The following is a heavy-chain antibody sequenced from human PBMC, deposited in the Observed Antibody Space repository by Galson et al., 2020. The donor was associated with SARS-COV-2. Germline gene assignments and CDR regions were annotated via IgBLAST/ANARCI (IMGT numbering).Heavy chain of an antibody. CDR2: IYYSGST. CDR1: GGSISSYY. Sequence: SETLSLTCTVSGGSISSYYWSWIRQPPGKGLEWIGYIYYSGSTNYNPSLKSRVTISVDTSKNQFSLKLSSVTAADTAVYYCARVNLLPGVTYYYMDVWGKGTTVTVSS. J-gene: IGHJ6*03. CDR3: ARVNLLPGVTYYYMDV. D-gene: IGHD3-10*01. V-gene: IGHV4-59*01.